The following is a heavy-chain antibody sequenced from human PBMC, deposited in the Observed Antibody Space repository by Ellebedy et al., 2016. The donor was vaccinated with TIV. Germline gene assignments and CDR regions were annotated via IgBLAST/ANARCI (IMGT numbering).Heavy chain of an antibody. J-gene: IGHJ5*02. D-gene: IGHD5-18*01. Sequence: MPSETLSLTCTASDGSITNYYWNWIRQTPGKGLEWLGHIHYSRGTIYNPSLNGRVAISIDTSKNQFSLRLTSVSAADTAIYYCARRVAMVGGGAESWLDPWGQGVLVTVSS. V-gene: IGHV4-59*01. CDR1: DGSITNYY. CDR2: IHYSRGT. CDR3: ARRVAMVGGGAESWLDP.